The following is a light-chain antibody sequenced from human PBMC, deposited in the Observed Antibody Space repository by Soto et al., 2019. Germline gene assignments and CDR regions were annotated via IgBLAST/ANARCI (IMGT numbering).Light chain of an antibody. Sequence: IQITQSPSSLCAYDGDTVTMTCRASQGIGNDLGWYQKTPVNXPXXXXXAXXXLQPGVPSGFRGSGSGTEFSLTISSLRPEDFAVYYCQQYGSSGTFGQGTKVDIK. CDR1: QGIGND. J-gene: IGKJ1*01. CDR2: AXX. CDR3: QQYGSSGT. V-gene: IGKV1-17*01.